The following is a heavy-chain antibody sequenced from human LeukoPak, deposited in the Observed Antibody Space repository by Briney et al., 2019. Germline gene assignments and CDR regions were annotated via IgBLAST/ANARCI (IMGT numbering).Heavy chain of an antibody. CDR3: ATEGYCTNGVCYTAWYY. J-gene: IGHJ4*02. V-gene: IGHV3-48*01. Sequence: GGSLRLSCAASGFAFSSYSMNWVRQAPGKGLEWVSYISSSSSTIYYADSVKGRFTISRDNAKNTLYLQMNSLRAEDTAVYYCATEGYCTNGVCYTAWYYWGQGTLVTVSS. CDR1: GFAFSSYS. D-gene: IGHD2-8*01. CDR2: ISSSSSTI.